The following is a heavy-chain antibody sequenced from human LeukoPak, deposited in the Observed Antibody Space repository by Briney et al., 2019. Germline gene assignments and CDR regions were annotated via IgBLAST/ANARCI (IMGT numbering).Heavy chain of an antibody. V-gene: IGHV1-69*13. Sequence: GASVKVSCKASGGTFSSYDISWVRQPPGQGLEWMGGIIPIFGTANYAQKFQGRVTITADESTSTAYRELSSLRSEDPAAYYCARLTFRYCSGGSCSQFDYWGQGTLVTVSS. J-gene: IGHJ4*02. CDR2: IIPIFGTA. CDR3: ARLTFRYCSGGSCSQFDY. CDR1: GGTFSSYD. D-gene: IGHD2-15*01.